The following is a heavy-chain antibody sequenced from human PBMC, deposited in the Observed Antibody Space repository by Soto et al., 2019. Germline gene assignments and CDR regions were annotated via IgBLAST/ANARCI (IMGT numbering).Heavy chain of an antibody. CDR1: GFTFSSYA. Sequence: GGSLRLSCAASGFTFSSYAMGWVRQGPGKGLEWVAVVSIGGSTHYADSVRGRFTISRDNSKNTLSLQMNSLTAEDTAVYFCAKRCGAGGHFDYWGQGALVTVSS. CDR2: VSIGGST. J-gene: IGHJ4*02. D-gene: IGHD2-21*01. V-gene: IGHV3-23*01. CDR3: AKRCGAGGHFDY.